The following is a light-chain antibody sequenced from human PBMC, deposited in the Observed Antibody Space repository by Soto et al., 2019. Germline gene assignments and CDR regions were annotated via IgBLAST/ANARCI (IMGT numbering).Light chain of an antibody. V-gene: IGKV3-20*01. CDR3: QQYGRSPYT. Sequence: EIVLTQSPGTLSLSPGERATLSCRASQSVSSSYLAWYQQKPGQAPRLVIYGASSRATGIPDRFSGSGSGTDFTLTISRLEPEDSAVYYCQQYGRSPYTFGQGTKLEIK. J-gene: IGKJ2*01. CDR1: QSVSSSY. CDR2: GAS.